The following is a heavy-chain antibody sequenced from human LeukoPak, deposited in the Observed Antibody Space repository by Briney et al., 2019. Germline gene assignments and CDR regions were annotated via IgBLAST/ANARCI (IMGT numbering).Heavy chain of an antibody. Sequence: ASETLSLTCTVSGGSISSSSYYWGWIRQPPGKGLEWIGSIYYSGSTYYNPSLKSRVTISVDTSKNQFSLKLSSVTAADTAVYYCARVDSKGYSYGFYYYYYMDVWGKGTMVTVSS. CDR2: IYYSGST. CDR3: ARVDSKGYSYGFYYYYYMDV. V-gene: IGHV4-39*01. D-gene: IGHD5-18*01. CDR1: GGSISSSSYY. J-gene: IGHJ6*03.